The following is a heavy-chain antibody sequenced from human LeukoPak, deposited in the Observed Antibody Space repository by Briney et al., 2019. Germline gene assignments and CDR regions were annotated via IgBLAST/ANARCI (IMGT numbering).Heavy chain of an antibody. V-gene: IGHV4-59*12. D-gene: IGHD3-10*01. J-gene: IGHJ4*02. CDR3: STGMLRGLAPVFLDY. CDR1: GGSISSYY. Sequence: SETLSLTCTVSGGSISSYYWSWIRQPPGKGLEWIGYIYYSGSTNYNPSLKSRVTISVDTSKNQFSLKLRSVTAADTAVYYCSTGMLRGLAPVFLDYRGQGTLVTVSS. CDR2: IYYSGST.